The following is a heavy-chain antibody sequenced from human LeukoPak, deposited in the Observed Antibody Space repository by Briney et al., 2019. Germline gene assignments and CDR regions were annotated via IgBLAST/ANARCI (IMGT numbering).Heavy chain of an antibody. CDR2: IRSNTYGGST. V-gene: IGHV3-49*03. CDR1: GFTFGDYG. CDR3: ARVSRGGITASWFDP. Sequence: GGSLRLSCEGSGFTFGDYGVGWFRQAPGKGLQWVTSIRSNTYGGSTEYVPSVKGRFTISRDDSNSIAYLQMNSLKAEDTAIYYCARVSRGGITASWFDPWGQGTLVTVSS. D-gene: IGHD6-13*01. J-gene: IGHJ5*02.